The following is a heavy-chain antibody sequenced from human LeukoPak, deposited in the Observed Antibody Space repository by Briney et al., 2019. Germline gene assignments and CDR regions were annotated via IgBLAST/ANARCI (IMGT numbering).Heavy chain of an antibody. V-gene: IGHV4-59*01. J-gene: IGHJ4*02. CDR3: ARTEYSSGWYYFDS. D-gene: IGHD6-19*01. CDR2: IYYSGRT. Sequence: IYYSGRTNYNPSLKSRVTISVDTSKNQFSLKLRSVTAADTAVYYCARTEYSSGWYYFDSWGQGTLVTVSS.